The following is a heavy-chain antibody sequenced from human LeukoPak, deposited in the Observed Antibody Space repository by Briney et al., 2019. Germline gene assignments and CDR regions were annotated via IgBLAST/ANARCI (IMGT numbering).Heavy chain of an antibody. Sequence: QAGGSLRLSCAASGFTFPNYAMSWVRQAPGKGLEWVSGIIAEFDTTYYADSVRGRFTISRDHSTNTLYLQMNRLRAEDTAMYYCAKDGTRARYNWFDSWGQGTLVTVS. J-gene: IGHJ5*01. CDR1: GFTFPNYA. CDR2: IIAEFDTT. CDR3: AKDGTRARYNWFDS. V-gene: IGHV3-23*01. D-gene: IGHD1/OR15-1a*01.